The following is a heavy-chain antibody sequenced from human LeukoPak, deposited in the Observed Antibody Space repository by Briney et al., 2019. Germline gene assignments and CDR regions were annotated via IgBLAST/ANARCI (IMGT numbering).Heavy chain of an antibody. CDR3: ARRPSSGGSGSYWAF. Sequence: EASVKVSCKASGYTFTTYDINWVRQATGQGLEWMGWMNPNKGNTGYAQKFQGRVTMTRNTSISTAYMEISSLRSEDTAVYYCARRPSSGGSGSYWAFWGQGTLVTVSS. J-gene: IGHJ4*02. V-gene: IGHV1-8*01. D-gene: IGHD3-10*01. CDR2: MNPNKGNT. CDR1: GYTFTTYD.